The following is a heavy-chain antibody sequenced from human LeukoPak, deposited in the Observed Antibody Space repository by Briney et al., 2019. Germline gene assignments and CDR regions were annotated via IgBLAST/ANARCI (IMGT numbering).Heavy chain of an antibody. J-gene: IGHJ6*02. D-gene: IGHD3-10*01. CDR1: GGSFSGYY. CDR2: INHSGST. V-gene: IGHV4-34*01. CDR3: ARADVLLWFGETLTDYGMDV. Sequence: SETLSLTCAVYGGSFSGYYWSWIRQPPGKGLEWIGEINHSGSTNYNPSLKSRVTISVDTSKNQFSLKLSSVTAADTAVYYCARADVLLWFGETLTDYGMDVWGQGTTVTVSS.